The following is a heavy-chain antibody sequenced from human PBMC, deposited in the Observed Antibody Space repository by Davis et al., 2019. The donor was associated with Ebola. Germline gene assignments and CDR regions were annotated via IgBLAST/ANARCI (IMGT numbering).Heavy chain of an antibody. CDR3: ARRSYYNGPINN. D-gene: IGHD3-22*01. CDR2: VYDSGST. CDR1: GGSMSSGSYY. J-gene: IGHJ4*02. V-gene: IGHV4-31*03. Sequence: SETLSLTCSVSGGSMSSGSYYGSWRRQHRGKGLEWIGYVYDSGSTYYNPSLKSRVSISLDTSQNQLSLNLNSVTAADTAVYYCARRSYYNGPINNWGRGTLVTVSS.